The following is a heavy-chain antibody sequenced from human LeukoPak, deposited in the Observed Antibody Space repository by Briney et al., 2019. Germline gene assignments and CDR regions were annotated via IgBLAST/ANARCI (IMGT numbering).Heavy chain of an antibody. CDR2: ISYDGSNK. CDR3: AGPLWFGELLPDDY. Sequence: PGGSLRLSCAASGFTFSSYAMHWVRQAPGKGLEWVAVISYDGSNKYYADSVKGRFTISRDNSKNTLYLQMNSLRAEDTAVYYCAGPLWFGELLPDDYWGQGTLVTVSS. CDR1: GFTFSSYA. J-gene: IGHJ4*02. V-gene: IGHV3-30*04. D-gene: IGHD3-10*01.